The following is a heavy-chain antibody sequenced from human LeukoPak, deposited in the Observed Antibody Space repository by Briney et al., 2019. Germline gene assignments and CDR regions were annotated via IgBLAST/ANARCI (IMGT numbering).Heavy chain of an antibody. CDR3: AKIVAAGPRFPFDY. D-gene: IGHD6-25*01. J-gene: IGHJ4*02. CDR2: IRYDGSNK. Sequence: PGGSLRLSCAASGFTFSSYGMHWVRQAPGKGLEWVAFIRYDGSNKYYADSVKGRFTISRDNSKNTLYLQMNSLRAEDTAVYYCAKIVAAGPRFPFDYWGQGTLVTVSS. CDR1: GFTFSSYG. V-gene: IGHV3-30*02.